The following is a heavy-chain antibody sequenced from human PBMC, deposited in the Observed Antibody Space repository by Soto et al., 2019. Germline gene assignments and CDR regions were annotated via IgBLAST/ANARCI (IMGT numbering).Heavy chain of an antibody. Sequence: PSQTLSISCTVSDGSISRGDYYWSWIRQPPGKGLEWIGYIYYSGSTYYNPSLKSRVTISVDTSKNQFSLKLSSVTAADTAVYYCAREGTTVTYNWFDPWGQGTLVTVSS. D-gene: IGHD4-17*01. V-gene: IGHV4-30-4*01. CDR3: AREGTTVTYNWFDP. CDR1: DGSISRGDYY. J-gene: IGHJ5*02. CDR2: IYYSGST.